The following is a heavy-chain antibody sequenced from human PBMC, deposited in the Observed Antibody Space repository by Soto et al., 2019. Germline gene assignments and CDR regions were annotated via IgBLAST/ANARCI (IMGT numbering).Heavy chain of an antibody. Sequence: EVQLVESGGGLVQPGGSLRLSCAASGFTFSSYEMNWVRQAPGKGLEWVSYISSNGSTIYYADSVKGRFTISRDNAKNSLYLQMNSLRAEDTAVYYCARSRDYHDAFDIWGQGTMVTVSS. D-gene: IGHD4-17*01. CDR1: GFTFSSYE. J-gene: IGHJ3*02. CDR3: ARSRDYHDAFDI. V-gene: IGHV3-48*03. CDR2: ISSNGSTI.